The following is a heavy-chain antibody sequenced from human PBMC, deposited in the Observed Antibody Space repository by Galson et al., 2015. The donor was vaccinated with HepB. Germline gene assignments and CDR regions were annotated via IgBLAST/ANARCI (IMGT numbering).Heavy chain of an antibody. V-gene: IGHV5-51*01. J-gene: IGHJ4*02. CDR3: ARHDYGDYVSYY. D-gene: IGHD4/OR15-4a*01. CDR1: GYNFNTYW. Sequence: QSGAEVKKPGESLKISCKGSGYNFNTYWIGWVRQMPGKGLEWMGIIYPDESDTRYGPSFLGQVIISVDKSINTVYLEWISLKASDSAMYYCARHDYGDYVSYYWGQGTLVTASS. CDR2: IYPDESDT.